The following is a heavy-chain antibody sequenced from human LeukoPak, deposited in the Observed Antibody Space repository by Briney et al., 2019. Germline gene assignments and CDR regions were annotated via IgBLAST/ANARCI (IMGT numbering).Heavy chain of an antibody. Sequence: GGSLRLSCAGSGFTFNNYAMSWVRRAPRKGLEWVSTIMIGGDGKHYADSVKGRFTISRDRSESALYLQMNGLRADDTAVYYCVRAAPRDCSPASCSLFDTWGQGTLVTVSS. J-gene: IGHJ4*02. CDR3: VRAAPRDCSPASCSLFDT. D-gene: IGHD2-2*01. CDR1: GFTFNNYA. V-gene: IGHV3-23*01. CDR2: IMIGGDGK.